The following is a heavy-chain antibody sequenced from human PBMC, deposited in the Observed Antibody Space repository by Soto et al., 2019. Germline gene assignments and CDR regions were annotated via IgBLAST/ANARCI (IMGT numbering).Heavy chain of an antibody. V-gene: IGHV1-18*01. CDR3: ARDVATVAAGGPDY. Sequence: QVQLVQSGVEVEKPGASVKVSCKASGYTFTSYGVSWVRQAPGQGLEWMGWISAYNGNTNYAQKLQGRVTMTTDTSTSTDYMELRSLRSDDTAVYYCARDVATVAAGGPDYGGQGTLVTVSS. CDR2: ISAYNGNT. CDR1: GYTFTSYG. J-gene: IGHJ4*02. D-gene: IGHD4-17*01.